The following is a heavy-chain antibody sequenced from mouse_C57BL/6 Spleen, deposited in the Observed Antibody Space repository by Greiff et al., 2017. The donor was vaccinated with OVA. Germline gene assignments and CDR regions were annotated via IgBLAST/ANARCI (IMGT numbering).Heavy chain of an antibody. CDR3: RLYYGSDFDV. CDR2: IDPENGDT. Sequence: VQLQQSRAELVRPGASVKLSCTASGFNIKDDYMHWVKQRPEQGLEWIGWIDPENGDTEYASKFQGKATITADTSSNTAYLQLSSLTSEDTAVYYCRLYYGSDFDVWGTGTTVTVSS. J-gene: IGHJ1*03. CDR1: GFNIKDDY. V-gene: IGHV14-4*01. D-gene: IGHD1-1*01.